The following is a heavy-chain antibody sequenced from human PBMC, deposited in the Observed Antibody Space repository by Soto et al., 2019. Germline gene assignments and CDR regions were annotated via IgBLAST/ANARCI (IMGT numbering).Heavy chain of an antibody. D-gene: IGHD2-2*01. CDR2: ISSSSSTI. V-gene: IGHV3-48*01. CDR3: ASFFVKGPPAIEVGRDNWFDP. Sequence: GGSLRLSCAASGFTFSSYSMNWVRQAPGKGLEWVSYISSSSSTIYYADSVKGRFTISRDNAKNSLYLQMNSLRAEDTAVYYCASFFVKGPPAIEVGRDNWFDPWGQGTLVTVSS. J-gene: IGHJ5*02. CDR1: GFTFSSYS.